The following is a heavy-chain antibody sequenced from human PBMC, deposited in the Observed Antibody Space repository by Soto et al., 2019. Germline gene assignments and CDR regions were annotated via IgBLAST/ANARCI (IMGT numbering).Heavy chain of an antibody. D-gene: IGHD2-8*01. J-gene: IGHJ4*02. Sequence: EVQLVESGGGLVQPGGSLRLSCAGSGFTVNNNYVSWVRQAPGKGLEWISIISTAGVTYFADSVKGRFSISRDSLNNTXXXXXXXXXXXXXXXXXXXXXXXXXXXXXRXHLIPLYYFESWGQGTLVTVSS. CDR2: ISTAGVT. CDR1: GFTVNNNY. CDR3: XXXXXXXXXXXRXHLIPLYYFES. V-gene: IGHV3-66*01.